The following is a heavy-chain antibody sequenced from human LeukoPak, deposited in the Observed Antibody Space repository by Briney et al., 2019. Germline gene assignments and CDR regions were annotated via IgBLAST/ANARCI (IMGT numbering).Heavy chain of an antibody. CDR3: ARDRLYYDFWSGSTLMDV. Sequence: GGSLRLSCAASGFTFSDYYMSWVRQAPGKGLEWVANIKQDGSEKYYVDSVKGRFTISRDNAKNSLYLQMNSLRAEDTAVYYCARDRLYYDFWSGSTLMDVWGKGTTVTVSS. D-gene: IGHD3-3*01. V-gene: IGHV3-7*01. CDR1: GFTFSDYY. CDR2: IKQDGSEK. J-gene: IGHJ6*03.